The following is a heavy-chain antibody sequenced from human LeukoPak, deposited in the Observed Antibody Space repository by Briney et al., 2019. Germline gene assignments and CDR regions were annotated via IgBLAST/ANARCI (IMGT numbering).Heavy chain of an antibody. CDR2: INHSGST. D-gene: IGHD1-26*01. CDR3: ARGRVGATTLLLWLFDYFDY. CDR1: GGSFSGYF. J-gene: IGHJ4*02. Sequence: SETLSLTCAVYGGSFSGYFWSWIRQPPGKGLEWIGEINHSGSTNYNPSLKSRVTISVDTSKNQFSLKLSSVTAADTAVYYCARGRVGATTLLLWLFDYFDYWGQGTLVTVSS. V-gene: IGHV4-34*01.